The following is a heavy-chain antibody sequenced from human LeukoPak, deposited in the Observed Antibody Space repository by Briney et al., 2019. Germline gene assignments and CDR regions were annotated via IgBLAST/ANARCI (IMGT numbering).Heavy chain of an antibody. D-gene: IGHD2-2*01. J-gene: IGHJ4*02. V-gene: IGHV3-64*01. CDR3: ARGGTSWSYFDY. Sequence: LTGGSLRLSCAASGFTFSSYAMHWVRQAPGKGLEYVSAISSNVGSTYYANSVKGRFTISRDNSKNTLYLQMGSLRAEDMAVYYCARGGTSWSYFDYWGQGTLVTVSS. CDR2: ISSNVGST. CDR1: GFTFSSYA.